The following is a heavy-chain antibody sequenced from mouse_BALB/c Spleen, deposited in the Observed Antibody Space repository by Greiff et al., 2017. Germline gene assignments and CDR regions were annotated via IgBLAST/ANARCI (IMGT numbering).Heavy chain of an antibody. J-gene: IGHJ3*01. V-gene: IGHV5-4*02. CDR2: ISDGGSYT. Sequence: EVNVVESGGGLVKPGGSLKLSCAASGFTFSDYYMYWVSQTPEKRLQWVATISDGGSYTYYPDSVKGRFTISRDNAKNNLYLQMSSLKSEDTAMYYCARDGGYGYDGFAYWGQGTLVTVAA. D-gene: IGHD2-2*01. CDR3: ARDGGYGYDGFAY. CDR1: GFTFSDYY.